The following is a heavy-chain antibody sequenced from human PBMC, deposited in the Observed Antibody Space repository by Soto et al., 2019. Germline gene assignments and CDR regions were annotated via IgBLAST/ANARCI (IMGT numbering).Heavy chain of an antibody. V-gene: IGHV4-59*01. Sequence: SETLSLTCPISGGSISVYYWSWVRQPPGHELEWIGYIYASGSPYYNPSLRSRVTISAETSKNQISLKLTSPTAAATAVYFCARGVGSSPPRYWGRGTLVTVSS. J-gene: IGHJ4*02. CDR1: GGSISVYY. CDR3: ARGVGSSPPRY. CDR2: IYASGSP. D-gene: IGHD1-26*01.